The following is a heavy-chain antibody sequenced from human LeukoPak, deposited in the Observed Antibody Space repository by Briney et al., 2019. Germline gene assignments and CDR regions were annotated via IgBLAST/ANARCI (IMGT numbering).Heavy chain of an antibody. J-gene: IGHJ4*02. D-gene: IGHD1-26*01. V-gene: IGHV1-24*01. CDR3: ATDRGWELPFDY. CDR1: GYTLTELS. CDR2: FDPEDGET. Sequence: ASVKVSCKVSGYTLTELSMHWVRQAPGKGLEWMGGFDPEDGETIYAQKFQGRVTMTEDTSTDTAYMELSSLRPEDTAVYYCATDRGWELPFDYWGQGTLVTVSS.